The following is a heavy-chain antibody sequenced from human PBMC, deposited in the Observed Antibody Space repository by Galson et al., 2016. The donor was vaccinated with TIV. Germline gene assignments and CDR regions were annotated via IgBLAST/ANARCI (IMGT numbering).Heavy chain of an antibody. Sequence: SVKVSCKASGYSFTGYYMHWVRQAPGQGLEWMGWINPNIGTTKYEQKFQGWVTMTRDTSTSTVYLELSRLKSDDTAVYYCAREEKGGTSRINYFEPWGQGTQVTVS. CDR3: AREEKGGTSRINYFEP. V-gene: IGHV1-2*04. CDR1: GYSFTGYY. J-gene: IGHJ5*02. D-gene: IGHD3-16*01. CDR2: INPNIGTT.